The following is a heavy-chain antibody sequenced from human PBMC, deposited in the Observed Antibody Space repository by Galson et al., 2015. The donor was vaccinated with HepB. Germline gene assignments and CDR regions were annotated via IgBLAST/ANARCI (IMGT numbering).Heavy chain of an antibody. CDR2: IKQDGSEK. J-gene: IGHJ6*03. CDR1: GFTFSSYW. CDR3: ARESVVPAATPRWPYYYYYYMDV. D-gene: IGHD2-2*02. Sequence: SLRLSCAASGFTFSSYWMSWVRQAPGKGLEWVANIKQDGSEKYYVDSVKGRFTISRDNAKNSLYLQMNSLRAEDTAVYYCARESVVPAATPRWPYYYYYYMDVWGKGTTVTVSS. V-gene: IGHV3-7*01.